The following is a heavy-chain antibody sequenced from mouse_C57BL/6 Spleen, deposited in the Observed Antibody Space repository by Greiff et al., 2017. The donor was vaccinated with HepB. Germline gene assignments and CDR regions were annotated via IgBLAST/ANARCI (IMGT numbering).Heavy chain of an antibody. CDR1: GYSFTSYY. D-gene: IGHD1-1*01. V-gene: IGHV1-66*01. CDR2: IYPGSGNT. CDR3: AYGSSYAWFAY. Sequence: QVQLQQSGPELVKPGASVKISCKASGYSFTSYYIHWVKQRPGQGLEWIGWIYPGSGNTKYNEKFKGKATLTADTSSSTAYMQLSSLTSEDSAVYYCAYGSSYAWFAYWGQGTLVTVSA. J-gene: IGHJ3*01.